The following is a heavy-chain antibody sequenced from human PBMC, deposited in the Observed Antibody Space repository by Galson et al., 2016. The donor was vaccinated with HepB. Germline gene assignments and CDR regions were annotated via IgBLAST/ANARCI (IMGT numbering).Heavy chain of an antibody. D-gene: IGHD4-23*01. CDR3: ERDPGYGGSCLDY. CDR2: INPNRGGT. J-gene: IGHJ4*02. CDR1: GYTFTGHY. V-gene: IGHV1-2*02. Sequence: SVKVSCKASGYTFTGHYIHWVRQAPGQGLQWVGSINPNRGGTNFAQEFHGRVTITGDTSISTVYMELSRLRSDDTAVYYCERDPGYGGSCLDYWGQGTHVSVSA.